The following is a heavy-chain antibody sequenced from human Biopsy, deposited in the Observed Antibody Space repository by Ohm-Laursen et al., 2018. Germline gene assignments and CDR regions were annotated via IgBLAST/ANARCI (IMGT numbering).Heavy chain of an antibody. CDR1: GFSLNTRGMS. J-gene: IGHJ6*02. Sequence: TQTLTLTCTLSGFSLNTRGMSVTWIRQPPGKALEWLARIDWDDAKFYSESLKTRLPISKGTSENHVVLTLSDVAPVDTATYYCARIPILVVPAAIVYRHRRHLQGLDVWGQGTTVSVSS. D-gene: IGHD2-2*02. CDR3: ARIPILVVPAAIVYRHRRHLQGLDV. CDR2: IDWDDAK. V-gene: IGHV2-70*16.